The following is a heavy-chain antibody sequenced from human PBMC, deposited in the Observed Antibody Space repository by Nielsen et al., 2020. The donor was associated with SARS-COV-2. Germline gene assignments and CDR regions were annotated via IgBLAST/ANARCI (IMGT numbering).Heavy chain of an antibody. Sequence: GESLKISCAASGFTFSNFPMHWVRQAPGKGLEWLAIISYGGDNEHYADSVKGRFTISRDNSKNTVFLQMNSLRAEDTALYYCAKGFGETFDSWGQGSLVTVSS. D-gene: IGHD3-10*01. V-gene: IGHV3-30-3*01. CDR1: GFTFSNFP. J-gene: IGHJ4*02. CDR3: AKGFGETFDS. CDR2: ISYGGDNE.